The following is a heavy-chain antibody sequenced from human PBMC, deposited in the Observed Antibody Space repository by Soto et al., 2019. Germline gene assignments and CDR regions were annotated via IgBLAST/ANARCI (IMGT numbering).Heavy chain of an antibody. Sequence: PGESLKISCAASGFTFSSYGMHWVRQAPGKGLEWVAVISYDGSNKYYADSVKGRFTISRDNSKNTLYLQMNSLRAEDTAVYYCVVAVAGTGFDYWGQGTLVTVSS. CDR1: GFTFSSYG. J-gene: IGHJ4*02. CDR3: VVAVAGTGFDY. V-gene: IGHV3-30*03. CDR2: ISYDGSNK. D-gene: IGHD6-19*01.